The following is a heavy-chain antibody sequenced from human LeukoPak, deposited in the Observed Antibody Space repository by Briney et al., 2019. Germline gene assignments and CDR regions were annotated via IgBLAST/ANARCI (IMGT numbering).Heavy chain of an antibody. J-gene: IGHJ6*02. CDR2: ISYDGSNK. CDR3: ARDPVDTAMVEGYYYYGMDV. Sequence: PGGSLRLSCAASGFTFSSYGMHWVRQAPGKGLEWVAVISYDGSNKYYADSVKGRFTISRDNSKNTLYLQMNSLRAEDTAVYYCARDPVDTAMVEGYYYYGMDVWGQGTTVTVSS. D-gene: IGHD5-18*01. V-gene: IGHV3-30*03. CDR1: GFTFSSYG.